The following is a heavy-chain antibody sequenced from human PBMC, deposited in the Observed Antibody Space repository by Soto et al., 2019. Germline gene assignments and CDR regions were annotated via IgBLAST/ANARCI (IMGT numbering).Heavy chain of an antibody. D-gene: IGHD1-1*01. CDR2: ITGSGTTT. Sequence: GGSLRLSCAASGFPFSSNSVNWVRQAPGKGLEWVSYITGSGTTTRYADSVKGRFTLSRDNAKNSLFLDMNSLTDEDTAVYYCARDLNWAFDHWGRGTLVTVSS. V-gene: IGHV3-48*02. CDR3: ARDLNWAFDH. J-gene: IGHJ5*02. CDR1: GFPFSSNS.